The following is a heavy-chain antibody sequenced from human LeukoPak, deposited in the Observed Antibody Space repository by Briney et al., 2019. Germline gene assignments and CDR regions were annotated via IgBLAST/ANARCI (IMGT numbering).Heavy chain of an antibody. CDR2: IRYDGSNK. CDR1: GFTFSSYG. V-gene: IGHV3-30*02. D-gene: IGHD4/OR15-4a*01. CDR3: AKDPTDYSQPVHYFDY. Sequence: PGGSLRLSCAASGFTFSSYGMHWVRQAPGKGLEWVAFIRYDGSNKYYADSVKGRFTISRDNSKNTLYLQMNSLRAEDTAVYYCAKDPTDYSQPVHYFDYWGQGTLVTVSS. J-gene: IGHJ4*02.